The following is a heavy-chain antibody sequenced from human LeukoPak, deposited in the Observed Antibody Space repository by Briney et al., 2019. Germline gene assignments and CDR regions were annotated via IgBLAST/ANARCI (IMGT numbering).Heavy chain of an antibody. CDR1: GARLTNPTYF. J-gene: IGHJ4*02. CDR3: ARFKSGGFYYFDS. D-gene: IGHD2-15*01. CDR2: IFASGTV. V-gene: IGHV4-61*01. Sequence: PSETLSLTCSVSGARLTNPTYFQWSWFRLPPGKGLEFIGKIFASGTVALTPSLKGRVTMSLDTSKNEFSLRLTSVTAEDSAVYYCARFKSGGFYYFDSWGQGTLVTVSS.